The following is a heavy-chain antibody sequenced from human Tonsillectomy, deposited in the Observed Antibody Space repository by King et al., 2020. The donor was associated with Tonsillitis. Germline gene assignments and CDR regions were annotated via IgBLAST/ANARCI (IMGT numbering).Heavy chain of an antibody. J-gene: IGHJ5*02. CDR1: GGSISNRNYD. CDR2: IYYTGSI. V-gene: IGHV4-39*02. CDR3: ARGEWYPPRGRNWFDT. D-gene: IGHD3-3*01. Sequence: QLQESGPGLVKPSETLSLTCTVSGGSISNRNYDWGWIRQPPGKGLEWIATIYYTGSIYYNPSLKSRVTISVDTAKNHFSLNLSSVTAADTAVYYCARGEWYPPRGRNWFDTWGQGTLVTVSS.